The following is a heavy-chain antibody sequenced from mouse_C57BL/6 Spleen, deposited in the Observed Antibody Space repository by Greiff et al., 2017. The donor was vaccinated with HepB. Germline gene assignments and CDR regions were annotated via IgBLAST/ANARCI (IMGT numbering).Heavy chain of an antibody. Sequence: EVKLVESGPELVKPGASVKMSCKASGYTFTDYNMHWVKQSHGKSLEWIGYINPNNGGTSYNQKFKGKATLTVNKSSSTAYMELRSLTSEDSAVYYCAREDYGKDYYAMDYWGQGTSVTVSS. CDR1: GYTFTDYN. D-gene: IGHD2-1*01. V-gene: IGHV1-22*01. J-gene: IGHJ4*01. CDR2: INPNNGGT. CDR3: AREDYGKDYYAMDY.